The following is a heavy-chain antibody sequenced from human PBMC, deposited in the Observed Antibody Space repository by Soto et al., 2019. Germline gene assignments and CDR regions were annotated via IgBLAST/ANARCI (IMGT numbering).Heavy chain of an antibody. V-gene: IGHV3-23*01. CDR2: ISTSGSST. J-gene: IGHJ4*02. CDR3: ARDLPPFCSNGICFADY. D-gene: IGHD2-8*01. Sequence: EVHLLESGGGLVQPGGSLRLSCAASGFTFANYAMNWVRQAPGKGLESVSAISTSGSSTYHADSVKGRFTISRDNSKSTLYLQMNSLRVEDTAVYYCARDLPPFCSNGICFADYWGQGTLVTVSS. CDR1: GFTFANYA.